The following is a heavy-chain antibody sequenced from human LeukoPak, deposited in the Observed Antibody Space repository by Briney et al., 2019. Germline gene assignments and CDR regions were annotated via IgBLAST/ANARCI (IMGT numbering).Heavy chain of an antibody. V-gene: IGHV3-23*01. D-gene: IGHD3-22*01. CDR3: AKGSSGYRAYFDY. CDR1: GFTFSSYA. J-gene: IGHJ4*02. Sequence: GGSLRLSCAASGFTFSSYAMSWVRQAPGKGLEWVAAISGSGGSTYYADSVKGRFTISRDNSKNTLYLQMNSLRAEDTAVYYCAKGSSGYRAYFDYWGQGTLVTVSS. CDR2: ISGSGGST.